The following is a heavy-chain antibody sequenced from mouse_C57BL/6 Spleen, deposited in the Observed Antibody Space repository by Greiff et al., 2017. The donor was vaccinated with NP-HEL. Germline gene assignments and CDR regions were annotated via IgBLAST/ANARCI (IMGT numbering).Heavy chain of an antibody. CDR3: AGADGNFDY. CDR2: IDPSDSYT. Sequence: QVQLQQSGAELVRPGTSVKLSCKASGYTFTSYWMHWVKQRPGQGLEWIGVIDPSDSYTNYNQKFKGKATLTVDTSSSTAYMQLSSLTSEDSAVYYCAGADGNFDYWGQGTTLTVSS. V-gene: IGHV1-59*01. J-gene: IGHJ2*01. CDR1: GYTFTSYW.